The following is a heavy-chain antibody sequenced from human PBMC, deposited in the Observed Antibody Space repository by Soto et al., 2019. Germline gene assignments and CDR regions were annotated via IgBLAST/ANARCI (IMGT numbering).Heavy chain of an antibody. CDR1: GYTLTELS. CDR2: FDPEDGET. J-gene: IGHJ3*02. D-gene: IGHD2-15*01. Sequence: QVQLVQSGAEVKKPGASVKVSCKVSGYTLTELSMHWVRQAPGKGLEWMGGFDPEDGETIYAQKFQGRVTMTEDTSSDTAYMELSSLRSEDTDVYYCATDGVTCSGGSCYLHAFDIWGQGTMVTVSS. CDR3: ATDGVTCSGGSCYLHAFDI. V-gene: IGHV1-24*01.